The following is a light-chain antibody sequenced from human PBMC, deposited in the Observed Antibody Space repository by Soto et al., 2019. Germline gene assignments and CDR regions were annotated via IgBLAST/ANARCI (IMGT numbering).Light chain of an antibody. CDR3: SSYTINTTLV. CDR2: GVT. Sequence: QSALTQPASVSGSPGQSITFSCTGTSSDIGGYNYVSWYQQHPGKAPKLMIYGVTNRPSGVSNRFSGSKSGNTASLTIYGRQAEDEADYYCSSYTINTTLVFGTGTKVTVL. CDR1: SSDIGGYNY. J-gene: IGLJ1*01. V-gene: IGLV2-14*01.